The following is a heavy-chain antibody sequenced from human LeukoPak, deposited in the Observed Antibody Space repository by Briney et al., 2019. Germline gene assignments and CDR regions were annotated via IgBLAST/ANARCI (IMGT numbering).Heavy chain of an antibody. D-gene: IGHD1-26*01. CDR1: GFTFSSYA. CDR2: ISGSGGST. J-gene: IGHJ4*02. V-gene: IGHV3-23*01. Sequence: QTGGSLRLSCAASGFTFSSYAMSWVRQAPGKGLEWVSAISGSGGSTYYADSVKGRFTISRDNSKNTLYLQMNSLRAEDTAVYYCAKDKSKPRIVGATSFDYWGQGTLVTVSS. CDR3: AKDKSKPRIVGATSFDY.